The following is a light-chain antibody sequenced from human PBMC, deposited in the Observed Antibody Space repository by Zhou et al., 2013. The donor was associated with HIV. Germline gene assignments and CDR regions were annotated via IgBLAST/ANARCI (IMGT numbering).Light chain of an antibody. CDR1: QTIGNW. CDR3: QQYDTYVWT. V-gene: IGKV1-5*03. J-gene: IGKJ1*01. CDR2: KTS. Sequence: DIRMTQSPSTLSASVGDRVTISCRASQTIGNWLAWYQQKPGKAPKLLIYKTSSLESGVPSRFSGSGSGTEFTLTISSLQPDDFATYFCQQYDTYVWTFGQGTKVEFK.